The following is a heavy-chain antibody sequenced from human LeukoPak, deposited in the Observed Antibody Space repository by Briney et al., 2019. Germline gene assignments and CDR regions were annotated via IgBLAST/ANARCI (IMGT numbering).Heavy chain of an antibody. CDR1: GFTFSSYW. D-gene: IGHD3-10*01. CDR3: ARAIRGYYYYYMDV. J-gene: IGHJ6*03. Sequence: GRSLRLSCAASGFTFSSYWMHWVRQAPGKGLVWVSRINSDGSSTSYADSVKGRFTISRDNAKNTLYLQMNSLRAEDTAVYYCARAIRGYYYYYMDVWGKGTTVTVSS. CDR2: INSDGSST. V-gene: IGHV3-74*01.